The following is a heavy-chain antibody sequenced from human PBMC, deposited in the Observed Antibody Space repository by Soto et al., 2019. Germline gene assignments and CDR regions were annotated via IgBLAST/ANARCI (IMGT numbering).Heavy chain of an antibody. CDR1: GGSFSGYY. V-gene: IGHV4-34*01. J-gene: IGHJ4*02. Sequence: SETLSLTCAVYGGSFSGYYWSWIRQPPGKGLEWIGEINHSGSTNYNPSLKSRVTISVDTSKNQFSLKLSSVTAADTAVYYCVSLGYCSSTSCRHLDYWGQGTLVTVSS. D-gene: IGHD2-2*01. CDR3: VSLGYCSSTSCRHLDY. CDR2: INHSGST.